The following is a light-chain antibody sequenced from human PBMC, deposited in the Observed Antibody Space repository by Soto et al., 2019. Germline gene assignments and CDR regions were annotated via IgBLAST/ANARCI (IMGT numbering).Light chain of an antibody. Sequence: DIQMTQSPSTLSASVGDRVTITCRASQSIIRWLAWYQQKPGKAPKLLIYLASSLESGVPSRFSGSASGTEFTLTISGLQPDDFATYYCHQYNSYRWTFGQGTKVEIK. CDR2: LAS. V-gene: IGKV1-5*03. CDR3: HQYNSYRWT. CDR1: QSIIRW. J-gene: IGKJ1*01.